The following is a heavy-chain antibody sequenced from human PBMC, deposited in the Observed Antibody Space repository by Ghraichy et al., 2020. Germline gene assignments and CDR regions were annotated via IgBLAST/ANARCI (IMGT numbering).Heavy chain of an antibody. D-gene: IGHD3-3*01. Sequence: GGSLRLSCAASGFTFSSYAMTWVRQAPGQGLEWVSTINGDARGTYYADSVKGRFTISRDNSKNTQYLQMNSLRVEDTAIYFCARVASTVNIRDAFDFWGQGTMVTISS. CDR3: ARVASTVNIRDAFDF. CDR1: GFTFSSYA. CDR2: INGDARGT. J-gene: IGHJ3*01. V-gene: IGHV3-23*01.